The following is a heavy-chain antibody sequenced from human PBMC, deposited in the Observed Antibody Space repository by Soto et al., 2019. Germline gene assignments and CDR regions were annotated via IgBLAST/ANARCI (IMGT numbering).Heavy chain of an antibody. D-gene: IGHD3-16*01. J-gene: IGHJ3*02. V-gene: IGHV1-69*06. CDR2: IIPIFGTA. CDR1: GGTFSRYA. CDR3: TREPLDYDAFDI. Sequence: GASVKVSCKASGGTFSRYAISWVRQAPGQGLEWMGGIIPIFGTANYAQKFQGRVTITADKSTSTAYIELSSLRSEDTAGYYCTREPLDYDAFDIWGQGTMVT.